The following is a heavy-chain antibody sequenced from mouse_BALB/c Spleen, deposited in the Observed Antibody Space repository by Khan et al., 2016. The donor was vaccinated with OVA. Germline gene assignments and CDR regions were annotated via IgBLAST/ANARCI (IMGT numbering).Heavy chain of an antibody. J-gene: IGHJ3*01. CDR1: GYSFSTFY. CDR3: ARHGSTFWFAY. Sequence: VQLQQSGPELMKPGASVKISCKASGYSFSTFYIHWVTRSHGKTLEWIGYIDPFNGGATYNQKFKGKATLTVDKSSSTAYMHLTSLTSEDSAVYYCARHGSTFWFAYWGQGTLVTVSA. V-gene: IGHV1S135*01. CDR2: IDPFNGGA. D-gene: IGHD1-1*01.